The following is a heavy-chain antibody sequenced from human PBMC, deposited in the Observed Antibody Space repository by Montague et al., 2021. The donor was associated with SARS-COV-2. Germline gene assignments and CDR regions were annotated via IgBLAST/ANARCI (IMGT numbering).Heavy chain of an antibody. CDR3: ARAAARGVIEHIYGMDV. J-gene: IGHJ6*02. V-gene: IGHV3-21*01. CDR1: GFTFSSYS. Sequence: SLRLSCAASGFTFSSYSMNWVRQAPGKGLEWVSSISSSSSYIYYADSVKGRFTISRDNAKNSLYLQMNSLRAEDTAVYYCARAAARGVIEHIYGMDVWGQGTTVTVSS. D-gene: IGHD3-10*01. CDR2: ISSSSSYI.